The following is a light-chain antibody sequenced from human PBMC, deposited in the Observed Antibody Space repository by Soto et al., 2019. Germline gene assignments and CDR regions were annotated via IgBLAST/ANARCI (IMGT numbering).Light chain of an antibody. V-gene: IGKV3-11*01. Sequence: IVLTQSPATLYSGTGERGTLSCRASQTVSNKLAWYQHKPGQAPRLLIYDTSNRATGIPARFSGSGSGTDFPLTISSLEPEDFAVYYCHQRKSWPRTFGQGTKVDIK. J-gene: IGKJ1*01. CDR1: QTVSNK. CDR3: HQRKSWPRT. CDR2: DTS.